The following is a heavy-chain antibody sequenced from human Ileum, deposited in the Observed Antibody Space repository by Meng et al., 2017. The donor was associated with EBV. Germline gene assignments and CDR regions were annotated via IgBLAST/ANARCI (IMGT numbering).Heavy chain of an antibody. J-gene: IGHJ4*02. Sequence: VQRQDSGQGLVKPSGTLSLTVPVSGDSISSNNWWSWVRQSPGKGLEWIAEIHHSGTTTYNPSLKSRVTISVDKSENHFSLKLTSVTAADTAVYYCARGSDYVWGIWGQGTLVTVSS. D-gene: IGHD3-16*01. V-gene: IGHV4-4*02. CDR2: IHHSGTT. CDR1: GDSISSNNW. CDR3: ARGSDYVWGI.